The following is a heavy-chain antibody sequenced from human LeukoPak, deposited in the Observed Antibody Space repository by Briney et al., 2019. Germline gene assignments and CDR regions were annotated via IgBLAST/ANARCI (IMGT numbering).Heavy chain of an antibody. J-gene: IGHJ4*02. D-gene: IGHD3-22*01. V-gene: IGHV1-46*01. CDR2: IKTSGGST. CDR1: GYTFTSYY. CDR3: ARGGGTRLYYDPSGYSH. Sequence: ASVKVPCKASGYTFTSYYMYGVRQAPGQGGERRGIIKTSGGSTSYAQKFQGRVTINRDTATSTVYMELSSLGSEDTAVYYCARGGGTRLYYDPSGYSHWGQGTLVTVSS.